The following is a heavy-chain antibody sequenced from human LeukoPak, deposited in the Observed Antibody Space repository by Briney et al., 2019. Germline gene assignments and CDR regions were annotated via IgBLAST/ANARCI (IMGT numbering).Heavy chain of an antibody. Sequence: PGGSLRLSCAASGFTFSSYAMSWVRQAPGKGLEWVSAISASGGSTYYADSVKGRFTISRDNSKNTLYLQMNSLRAEATAVYYCAKVGKGLYWYYFDYWGQGTLVTVSS. CDR1: GFTFSSYA. J-gene: IGHJ4*02. V-gene: IGHV3-23*01. D-gene: IGHD2-8*02. CDR3: AKVGKGLYWYYFDY. CDR2: ISASGGST.